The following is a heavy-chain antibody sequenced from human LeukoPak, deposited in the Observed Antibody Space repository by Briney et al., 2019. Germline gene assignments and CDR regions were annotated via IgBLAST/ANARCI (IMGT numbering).Heavy chain of an antibody. J-gene: IGHJ4*02. D-gene: IGHD6-19*01. CDR1: GYTFTDYY. CDR2: INPNNGGT. Sequence: ASVKVSCKASGYTFTDYYMHWVRQAPGQGLEWMGWINPNNGGTYSTQKFQGWVTMTRDTSISTAYMELSRLTSDDTAVYYCARARDNSGWYSLAFDYWGQGTLVTVSS. CDR3: ARARDNSGWYSLAFDY. V-gene: IGHV1-2*04.